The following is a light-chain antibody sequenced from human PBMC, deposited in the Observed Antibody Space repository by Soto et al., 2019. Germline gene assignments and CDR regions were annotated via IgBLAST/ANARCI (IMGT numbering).Light chain of an antibody. Sequence: AIQMTQSPSSLSASVGDRLTITCRATQGIRNELGWYQQKPGKXPKXXIYAASSLQSGVPSRFSGSASGTDSTITISSLEPEDFEVYYCQQRSNWPRTFGQGTKVDIK. V-gene: IGKV1-6*01. CDR3: QQRSNWPRT. CDR1: QGIRNE. CDR2: AAS. J-gene: IGKJ1*01.